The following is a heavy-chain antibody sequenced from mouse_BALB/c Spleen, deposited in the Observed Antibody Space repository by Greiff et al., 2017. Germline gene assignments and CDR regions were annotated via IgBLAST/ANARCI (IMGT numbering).Heavy chain of an antibody. J-gene: IGHJ3*01. CDR2: IYPGSGST. Sequence: LQQPGSELVRPGASVKLSCKASGYTFTSYWMHWVKQRPGQGLEWIGNIYPGSGSTNYDEKFKSKATLTVDTSSSTAYMQLSSLTSEDSAVYYCTRVDGYFAYWGQGTLVTVSA. CDR1: GYTFTSYW. D-gene: IGHD2-3*01. V-gene: IGHV1S22*01. CDR3: TRVDGYFAY.